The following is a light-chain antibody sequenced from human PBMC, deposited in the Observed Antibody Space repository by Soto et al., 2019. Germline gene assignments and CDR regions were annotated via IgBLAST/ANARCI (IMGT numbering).Light chain of an antibody. CDR2: DVT. Sequence: QSVLTQPASVSGSPGQSITISCTGTSSDVGGYNYVSWYQHHPGKAPKLIIYDVTSRPSGISDRFSGSKSGNTASLTISGLQAEDEADYYCNSFTTTNTYVFGTGTKVTVL. CDR1: SSDVGGYNY. J-gene: IGLJ1*01. CDR3: NSFTTTNTYV. V-gene: IGLV2-14*03.